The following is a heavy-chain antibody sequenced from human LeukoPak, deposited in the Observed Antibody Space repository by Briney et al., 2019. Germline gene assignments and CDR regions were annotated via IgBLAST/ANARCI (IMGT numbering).Heavy chain of an antibody. CDR2: IYYSGST. D-gene: IGHD1-7*01. Sequence: MASETLSLTCTVSGGSISSYYWSWIRQPPGKGLEWIGNIYYSGSTNYNPSLKSRVTISLHTSQNQFSLKLSSVTAADTAVYYCARGGGELRRSPVYNWFDPWGQGTLVTVSS. J-gene: IGHJ5*02. CDR1: GGSISSYY. V-gene: IGHV4-59*08. CDR3: ARGGGELRRSPVYNWFDP.